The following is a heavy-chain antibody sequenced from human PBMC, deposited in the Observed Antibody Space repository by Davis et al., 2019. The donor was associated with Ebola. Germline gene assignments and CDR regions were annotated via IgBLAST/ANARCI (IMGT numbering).Heavy chain of an antibody. V-gene: IGHV3-53*01. J-gene: IGHJ6*03. CDR1: GLTFTNAW. Sequence: GGSLRLSCAASGLTFTNAWMSWVRQAPGKGLDWVSVIYSGGKRYYTDSVKGRFTISRDNSKNTVYLQMSALRVDDTGIYYCASEAGYMDVWGQGTTVTVSS. CDR2: IYSGGKR. CDR3: ASEAGYMDV.